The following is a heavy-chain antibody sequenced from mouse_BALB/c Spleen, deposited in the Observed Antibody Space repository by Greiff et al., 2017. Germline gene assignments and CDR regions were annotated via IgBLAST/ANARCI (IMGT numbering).Heavy chain of an antibody. D-gene: IGHD1-1*01. J-gene: IGHJ4*01. CDR3: TSPYYYGSSYAMDY. V-gene: IGHV1-67*01. Sequence: VQGVESGAELVRPGVSVKISCKGSGYTFTDYAMHWVKQSHAKSLEWIGVISTYYGDASYNQKFKGKATMTVDKSSSTAYMELARLTSEDSAVYYCTSPYYYGSSYAMDYWGQGTSVTVSS. CDR1: GYTFTDYA. CDR2: ISTYYGDA.